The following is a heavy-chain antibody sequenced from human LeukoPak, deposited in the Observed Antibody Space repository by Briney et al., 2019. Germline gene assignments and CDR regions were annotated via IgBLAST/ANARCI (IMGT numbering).Heavy chain of an antibody. CDR1: GFTFGFYS. Sequence: PGGSLRLSCAASGFTFGFYSMNWVRQAPGKGLEWISYITSNSGAIYYADSVKGRFIISRDNAKNSLSLQMNSLRDEDTAIYYCARSVEGHFDYWGQGTLVTVSS. J-gene: IGHJ4*02. V-gene: IGHV3-48*02. CDR3: ARSVEGHFDY. D-gene: IGHD2-21*01. CDR2: ITSNSGAI.